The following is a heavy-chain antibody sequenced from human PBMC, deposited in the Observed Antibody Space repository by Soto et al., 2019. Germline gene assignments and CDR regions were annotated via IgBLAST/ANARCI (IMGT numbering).Heavy chain of an antibody. V-gene: IGHV3-74*01. CDR1: GFTFSSYW. CDR2: INSDGSST. J-gene: IGHJ4*02. Sequence: GGSLRLSCAASGFTFSSYWMHWVRQAPGKGLVWVSRINSDGSSTSYADSVKCRFTISRDNSKNTLFLQMNSLRAEDTAIYYCARGVGKSWSHDNWGQGTLVTVSS. D-gene: IGHD6-13*01. CDR3: ARGVGKSWSHDN.